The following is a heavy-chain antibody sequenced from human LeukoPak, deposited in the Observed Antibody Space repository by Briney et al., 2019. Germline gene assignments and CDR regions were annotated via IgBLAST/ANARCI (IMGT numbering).Heavy chain of an antibody. CDR3: AKGSGYSYGYFDY. CDR2: ISSSSTYI. J-gene: IGHJ4*02. D-gene: IGHD5-18*01. Sequence: PGGSLRLSCAASGFTFSNYSMNWVRQAPGKGLEWVSSISSSSTYIYYADSVEGRFTISRDNSKNTLYLQMNSLRAEDTAVYYCAKGSGYSYGYFDYWGQGTLVTVSS. V-gene: IGHV3-21*04. CDR1: GFTFSNYS.